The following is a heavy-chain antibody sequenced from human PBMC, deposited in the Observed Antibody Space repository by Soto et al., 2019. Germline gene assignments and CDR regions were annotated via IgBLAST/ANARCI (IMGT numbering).Heavy chain of an antibody. CDR1: GFSYTSYW. D-gene: IGHD3-3*01. CDR2: IDPGGSET. J-gene: IGHJ6*02. CDR3: TRRRVLRFLQWRPYGLDV. Sequence: GESLKISCKGSGFSYTSYWITWVRQMPGKGLEWMGMIDPGGSETKYSPSFEGHVTISADTSISTAYLQWHSLKASDTATYYCTRRRVLRFLQWRPYGLDVWGQGTTVTVSS. V-gene: IGHV5-10-1*01.